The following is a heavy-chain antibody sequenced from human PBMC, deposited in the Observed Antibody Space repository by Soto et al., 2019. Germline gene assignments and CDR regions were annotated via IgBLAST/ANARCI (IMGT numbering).Heavy chain of an antibody. CDR3: ARARGAVAGSNYFDY. CDR2: IIPIFGTA. Sequence: SVKVSCKASGGTFSSYAISWVRQAPVQGLEWMGGIIPIFGTANYSQKFQGRVTITADKSTSTAYMELSSLRSEDTAVYYCARARGAVAGSNYFDYWGQGTLVTVSS. CDR1: GGTFSSYA. V-gene: IGHV1-69*06. D-gene: IGHD6-19*01. J-gene: IGHJ4*02.